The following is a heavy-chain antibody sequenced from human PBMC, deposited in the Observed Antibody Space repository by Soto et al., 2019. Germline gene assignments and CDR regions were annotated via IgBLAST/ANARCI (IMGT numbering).Heavy chain of an antibody. CDR3: ARQQSYMDTINNDAFDI. CDR1: GYNFKTYC. D-gene: IGHD5-18*01. CDR2: IYPGDSDT. V-gene: IGHV5-51*01. Sequence: VFLRLSCNGFGYNFKTYCNAWVRQMPGQGLEWMGIIYPGDSDTTYSPSFQGQVTISVDKTISTAYLQLSSLKASDTAMYYCARQQSYMDTINNDAFDIWGQGTMVTVS. J-gene: IGHJ3*02.